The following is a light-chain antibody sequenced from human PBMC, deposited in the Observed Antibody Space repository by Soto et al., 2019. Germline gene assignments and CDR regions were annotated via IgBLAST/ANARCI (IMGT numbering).Light chain of an antibody. CDR1: QSISSW. CDR3: QQYNSYSWT. CDR2: DAS. Sequence: DMQRTQCPSSLSASVGDRVTITCRASQSISSWLAWYQQKPGKAPKLLIYDASSLESGVPSRFGGSGSGTEFTLTISSLQHDDFATYYCQQYNSYSWTFGQGTKVDIK. J-gene: IGKJ1*01. V-gene: IGKV1-5*01.